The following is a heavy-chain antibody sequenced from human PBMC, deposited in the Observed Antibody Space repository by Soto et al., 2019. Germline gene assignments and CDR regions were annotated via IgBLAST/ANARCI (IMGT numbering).Heavy chain of an antibody. CDR3: VRHLRRFVYDTSGYLVTQRARMNDYFDF. D-gene: IGHD3-22*01. V-gene: IGHV4-39*01. Sequence: SETLSLTCTVSSVSIGTTNYYWPWIREPPGKGLELIGSLFYRGVATYNPSLKRRVTIAGATSRQQLSLELTSVTAAGTAVYYCVRHLRRFVYDTSGYLVTQRARMNDYFDFWGQGNVVT. J-gene: IGHJ4*02. CDR1: SVSIGTTNYY. CDR2: LFYRGVA.